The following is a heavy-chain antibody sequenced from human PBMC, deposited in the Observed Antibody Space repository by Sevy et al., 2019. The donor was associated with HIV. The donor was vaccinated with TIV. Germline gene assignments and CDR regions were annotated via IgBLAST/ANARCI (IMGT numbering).Heavy chain of an antibody. CDR3: AREGCTKPHDY. J-gene: IGHJ4*02. V-gene: IGHV3-23*01. CDR1: GFTFSKYS. Sequence: GGSLRLSCAASGFTFSKYSMSWVRQPPGKGLEWVSTLFFGCGEINYADSVKGRFTISRDNCKSSVYLQMNNLRPEDTAVYYCAREGCTKPHDYWGQGTLVTVSS. CDR2: LFFGCGEI. D-gene: IGHD2-8*01.